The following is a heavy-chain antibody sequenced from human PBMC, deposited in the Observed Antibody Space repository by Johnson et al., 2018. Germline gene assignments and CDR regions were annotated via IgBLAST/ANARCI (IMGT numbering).Heavy chain of an antibody. CDR3: ARSQAVQH. V-gene: IGHV3-21*01. CDR2: ISSSSSYI. Sequence: VQLVQSGGGLVKPGGSXRLSCAASGFTFSSYSMNWVRQAPGKGLEWVASISSSSSYIYYADSVKGRFTISRDNAKNSLYWKMNSLRAEDTAVYYCARSQAVQHWGQGTLVTVSS. CDR1: GFTFSSYS. J-gene: IGHJ1*01.